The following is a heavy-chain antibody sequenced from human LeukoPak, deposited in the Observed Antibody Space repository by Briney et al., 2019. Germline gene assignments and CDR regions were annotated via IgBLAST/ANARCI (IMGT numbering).Heavy chain of an antibody. CDR1: GGSFSGYY. J-gene: IGHJ6*02. Sequence: PSETLSLTCAVYGGSFSGYYWSWIRQPPGKGLEWIGEINHSGSTNYNQSLKSRVTISVDTSKNQFSLKLSSVTAADTAVYYCASQSIAVSYYYYGMDVWGQGTTVTVSS. CDR3: ASQSIAVSYYYYGMDV. CDR2: INHSGST. V-gene: IGHV4-34*01. D-gene: IGHD6-19*01.